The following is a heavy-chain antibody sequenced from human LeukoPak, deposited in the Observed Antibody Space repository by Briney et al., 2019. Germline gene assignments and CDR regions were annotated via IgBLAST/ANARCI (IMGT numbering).Heavy chain of an antibody. CDR1: GFTFSAYV. Sequence: GGSLRLSCAASGFTFSAYVMSWVRQAPGKGLEWVSSISGTGDITYYTDSVKGRFTISRDNSRNTLHLQMNSLRAEDTALYYCAKAHLPDYYYMDVWGKGTTVTVSS. CDR2: ISGTGDIT. V-gene: IGHV3-23*01. J-gene: IGHJ6*03. CDR3: AKAHLPDYYYMDV.